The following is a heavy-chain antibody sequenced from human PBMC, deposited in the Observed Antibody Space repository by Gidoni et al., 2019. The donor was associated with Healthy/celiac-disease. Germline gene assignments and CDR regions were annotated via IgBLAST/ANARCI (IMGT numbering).Heavy chain of an antibody. CDR1: AGSFSGYY. CDR3: ARGGLRFRDAFDI. V-gene: IGHV4-34*01. J-gene: IGHJ3*02. CDR2: INHSGST. Sequence: QVQLQQWGAGLLKPSETLSLTCAVYAGSFSGYYWSWFRQPPGKGLEWIGEINHSGSTNYNPSLKRRVTISVDTSKNQFSLKLSSVTAADTAVYYCARGGLRFRDAFDIWGQGTMVTVSS. D-gene: IGHD3-16*01.